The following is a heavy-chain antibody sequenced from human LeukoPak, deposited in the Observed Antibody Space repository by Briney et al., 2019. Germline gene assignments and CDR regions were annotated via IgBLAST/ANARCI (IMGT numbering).Heavy chain of an antibody. V-gene: IGHV1-69*06. D-gene: IGHD4-17*01. J-gene: IGHJ4*02. CDR2: IIPIFGTT. CDR1: GDTFSSYA. Sequence: ASVKVSCKASGDTFSSYAITWVRQAPGQGLEWMGGIIPIFGTTNYAQKFQGRVTITADKSTSTAYMELSSLRSEDTAVYYCARDRLHYGEYEKTFDYWGQGTLVSVSS. CDR3: ARDRLHYGEYEKTFDY.